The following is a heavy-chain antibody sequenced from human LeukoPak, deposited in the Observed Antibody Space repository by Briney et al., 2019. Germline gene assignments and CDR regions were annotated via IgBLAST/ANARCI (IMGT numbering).Heavy chain of an antibody. Sequence: PSETLSLTCTVSGGSISSYYWSWIRQPPGKGLEWIGYIYYSGSTDYNPSLKSRVTISLDTSNNQFSLKLSSVTAADTAVYYCARVRDYYDSGSYSHDYWGQGTLVTVSS. CDR3: ARVRDYYDSGSYSHDY. CDR1: GGSISSYY. V-gene: IGHV4-59*01. D-gene: IGHD3-10*01. CDR2: IYYSGST. J-gene: IGHJ4*02.